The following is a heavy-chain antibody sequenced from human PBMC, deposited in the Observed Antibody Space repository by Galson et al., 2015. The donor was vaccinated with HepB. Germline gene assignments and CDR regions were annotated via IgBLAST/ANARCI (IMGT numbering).Heavy chain of an antibody. Sequence: SVKVSCKVSGYTLTELSMHWVRQAPGKGLEWMGGFDPEDGETIYAQKFQGRVTMTEDTSTDTAYMELSSLRSEDTAVYYCAKLPVLGGDYRFYYFDYWGQGTLVTVSS. J-gene: IGHJ4*02. CDR2: FDPEDGET. CDR1: GYTLTELS. V-gene: IGHV1-24*01. D-gene: IGHD4-17*01. CDR3: AKLPVLGGDYRFYYFDY.